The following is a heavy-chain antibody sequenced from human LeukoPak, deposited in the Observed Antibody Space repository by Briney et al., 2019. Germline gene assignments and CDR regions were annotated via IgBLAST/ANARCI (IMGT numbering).Heavy chain of an antibody. J-gene: IGHJ6*03. CDR2: MNPNSGNT. Sequence: ASVKVSCKASGYTFTSYDINWVRQATGQGLEWMRWMNPNSGNTGYAQKFQGRVTMTRNTSISTAYMELSSLRSEDTAVYYCARAVVRGVIVYYYYYYMDVWGKGTTVTVSS. CDR3: ARAVVRGVIVYYYYYYMDV. CDR1: GYTFTSYD. D-gene: IGHD3-10*01. V-gene: IGHV1-8*01.